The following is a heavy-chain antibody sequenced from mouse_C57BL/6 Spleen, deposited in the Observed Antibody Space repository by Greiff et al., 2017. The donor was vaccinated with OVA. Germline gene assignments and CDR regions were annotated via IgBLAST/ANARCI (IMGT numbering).Heavy chain of an antibody. CDR3: ARGLYGKGYYFDY. J-gene: IGHJ2*01. V-gene: IGHV1-64*01. CDR2: IHPNSGST. CDR1: GYTFTSYW. D-gene: IGHD2-1*01. Sequence: QVQLQQPGAELVKPGASVKLSCKASGYTFTSYWMHWVKQRPGQGLEWIGMIHPNSGSTNYNEKFKSKATLTVDKSSSTAYRQLSSLTSEDSAVYYCARGLYGKGYYFDYWGQGTTLTVSS.